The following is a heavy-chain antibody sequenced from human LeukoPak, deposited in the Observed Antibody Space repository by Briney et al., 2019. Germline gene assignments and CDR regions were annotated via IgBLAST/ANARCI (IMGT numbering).Heavy chain of an antibody. CDR2: INPNSGGT. CDR1: GGTFSSYA. D-gene: IGHD6-13*01. V-gene: IGHV1-2*02. CDR3: ARDLSWYVDY. Sequence: ASVKVSCKASGGTFSSYAISWVRQAPGQGLEWMGWINPNSGGTNYAQKFQGRVTMTRDTSISTAYMELSRLRSDDTAVYYCARDLSWYVDYWGQGTLVTVSS. J-gene: IGHJ4*02.